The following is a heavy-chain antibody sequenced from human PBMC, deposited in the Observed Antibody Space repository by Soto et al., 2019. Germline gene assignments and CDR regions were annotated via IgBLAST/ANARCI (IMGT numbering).Heavy chain of an antibody. Sequence: ASVKVSCKASGYTFTSYDINWVRQATGQGLEWMGWINAGNGNTKYSQKFQGRVTITRDTSASTAYMELSSLRSEDTAVYYCARGITLPTPLDYWGQGTLVTAPQ. CDR2: INAGNGNT. J-gene: IGHJ4*02. CDR3: ARGITLPTPLDY. D-gene: IGHD1-20*01. CDR1: GYTFTSYD. V-gene: IGHV1-3*01.